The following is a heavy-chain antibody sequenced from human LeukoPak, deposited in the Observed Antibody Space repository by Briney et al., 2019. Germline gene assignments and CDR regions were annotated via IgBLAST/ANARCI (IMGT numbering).Heavy chain of an antibody. J-gene: IGHJ5*02. V-gene: IGHV1-46*01. CDR3: AREIVVVPSAMGFDP. CDR1: GYSFTTYY. D-gene: IGHD2-2*01. CDR2: INPSGGST. Sequence: ASVKVSCKASGYSFTTYYIHWVRQAPGQGLEWMGVINPSGGSTSFAQKFQARLTMTRDTSTSTVYMESSGLSSEDTAVYYCAREIVVVPSAMGFDPWGQGTLVTVSS.